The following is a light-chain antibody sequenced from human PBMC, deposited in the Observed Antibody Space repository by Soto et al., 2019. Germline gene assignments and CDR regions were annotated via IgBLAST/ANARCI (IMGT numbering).Light chain of an antibody. CDR3: QQRTNWPSRYT. CDR2: DAS. V-gene: IGKV3D-20*02. J-gene: IGKJ2*01. Sequence: EIVLTQSPGTLSLSPGERATLSCRASQSVSSSYLAWYQQKPGQAPRLLIYDASHRATGIPARFSGSGSGTDFTLTISSLEPEDLAVYYCQQRTNWPSRYTFGQGTKLEIK. CDR1: QSVSSSY.